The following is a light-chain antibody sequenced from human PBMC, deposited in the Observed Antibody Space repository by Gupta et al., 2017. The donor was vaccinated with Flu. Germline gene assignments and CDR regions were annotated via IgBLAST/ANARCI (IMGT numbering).Light chain of an antibody. J-gene: IGLJ1*01. CDR3: CSYAVSSTYV. CDR1: ISDVGNYNL. Sequence: QSALTQPASVSGSPGQSITISCTGTISDVGNYNLVSWYQQHPGKAPKFMIYEGSKRPSGVSNRFAGSKSGNTASLTISGLQAEDEADYYCCSYAVSSTYVVGTGTKVTVL. V-gene: IGLV2-23*01. CDR2: EGS.